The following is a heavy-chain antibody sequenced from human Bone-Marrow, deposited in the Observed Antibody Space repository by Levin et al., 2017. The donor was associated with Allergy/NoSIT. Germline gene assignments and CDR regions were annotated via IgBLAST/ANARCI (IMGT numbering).Heavy chain of an antibody. Sequence: VASVKVSCKASGYTFTSYGISWVRQAPGQGLEWMGWISAYNGNTNYAQKLQGRVTMTTDTSTSTAYMELRSLRSDDTAVYYCARDQDYVWGSYPRYPLFVPDYWGQGTLVTVSS. V-gene: IGHV1-18*01. CDR2: ISAYNGNT. D-gene: IGHD3-16*02. J-gene: IGHJ4*02. CDR3: ARDQDYVWGSYPRYPLFVPDY. CDR1: GYTFTSYG.